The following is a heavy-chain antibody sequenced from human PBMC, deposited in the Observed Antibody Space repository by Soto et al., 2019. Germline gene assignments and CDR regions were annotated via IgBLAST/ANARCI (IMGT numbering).Heavy chain of an antibody. D-gene: IGHD6-19*01. CDR2: IIPIFGTA. CDR1: AGTFSSYA. J-gene: IGHJ6*02. CDR3: AEAVAGYYYYYYAMDV. Sequence: AAGKVSCKASAGTFSSYAISWVLQALGQGLEWMGGIIPIFGTANYAQKFQGRVTITADESTSTAYMELSSLRSEDTAVYYCAEAVAGYYYYYYAMDVWGQGTTVTVSS. V-gene: IGHV1-69*13.